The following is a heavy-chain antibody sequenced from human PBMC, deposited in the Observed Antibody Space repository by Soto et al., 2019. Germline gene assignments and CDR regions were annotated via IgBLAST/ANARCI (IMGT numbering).Heavy chain of an antibody. CDR1: GFTLSSYA. CDR3: ARARSYDNRGPFYDV. CDR2: MSTDGANT. J-gene: IGHJ6*02. D-gene: IGHD3-22*01. Sequence: GGSLRLSCAASGFTLSSYAMHWVRQAPRKGLEFVSAMSTDGANTYYGNSVKGRFTISRDNSKNTLYLQMGSLRADDMAVYYCARARSYDNRGPFYDVWGQGTTVTVSS. V-gene: IGHV3-64*01.